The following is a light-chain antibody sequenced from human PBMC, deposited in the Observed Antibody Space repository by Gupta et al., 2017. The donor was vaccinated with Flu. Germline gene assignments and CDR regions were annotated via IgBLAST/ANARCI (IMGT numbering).Light chain of an antibody. V-gene: IGKV4-1*01. CDR2: WAS. Sequence: DIVMTQSPDSLAVSLGERATINCKPSQSGLYSSNNKNYLAWYQQKPGQPPKLLIYWASTRESGVPDRFSGSGSGTDFTLTISSLQAEDVAVYYCQQDYSTPKTFGQGTKVEIK. CDR3: QQDYSTPKT. J-gene: IGKJ1*01. CDR1: QSGLYSSNNKNY.